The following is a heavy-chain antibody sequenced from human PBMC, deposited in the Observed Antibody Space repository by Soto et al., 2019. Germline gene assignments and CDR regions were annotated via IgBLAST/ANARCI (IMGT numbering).Heavy chain of an antibody. V-gene: IGHV1-18*01. J-gene: IGHJ5*02. Sequence: ASVKVSCKASGYTFTSYGISWVRQAPGQGLEWMGWISTSKGDAGYAQKLQGRVTMTTDTSTSTAYMELRSLRSEDTAVYYCAADLGEGWFDPWGQGTLVTSPQ. CDR3: AADLGEGWFDP. CDR2: ISTSKGDA. CDR1: GYTFTSYG. D-gene: IGHD3-10*01.